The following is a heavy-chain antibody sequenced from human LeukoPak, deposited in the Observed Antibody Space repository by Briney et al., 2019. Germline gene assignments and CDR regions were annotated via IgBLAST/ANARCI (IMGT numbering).Heavy chain of an antibody. CDR3: AKDISPTYYYGSGSYYGPPDY. CDR2: ISSSSTTI. V-gene: IGHV3-48*04. D-gene: IGHD3-10*01. CDR1: GFTFSSYS. Sequence: SGGSLRLSCAASGFTFSSYSMMWVRQAPGKGLEWVSYISSSSTTIHYADSVKGRFTISRDNAKNSLYLQMNSLRAEDTALYYCAKDISPTYYYGSGSYYGPPDYWGQGTLVTVSS. J-gene: IGHJ4*02.